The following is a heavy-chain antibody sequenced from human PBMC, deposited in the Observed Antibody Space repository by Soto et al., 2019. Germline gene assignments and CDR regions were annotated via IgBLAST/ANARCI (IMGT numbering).Heavy chain of an antibody. Sequence: VASVKVSCKASGYTFTSYYMHWVRQAPGQGLEWMGIINPSGGSTSYAQKFQGRVTMTRDTSTSTVYMELSSLRSEDTAVYYCARAGEYIAARYYYYYYGMDVSGQGTTVTVYS. J-gene: IGHJ6*02. CDR3: ARAGEYIAARYYYYYYGMDV. CDR2: INPSGGST. D-gene: IGHD6-13*01. CDR1: GYTFTSYY. V-gene: IGHV1-46*01.